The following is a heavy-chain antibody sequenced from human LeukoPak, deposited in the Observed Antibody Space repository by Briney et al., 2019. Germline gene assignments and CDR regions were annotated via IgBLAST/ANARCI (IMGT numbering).Heavy chain of an antibody. CDR2: IYYSGST. CDR3: ARGGSSYDLPFDY. D-gene: IGHD3/OR15-3a*01. CDR1: GGSISSYY. Sequence: SGILSLTCTVSGGSISSYYWSWIRQPPGKGLEWIGYIYYSGSTNYSPSLKSRVTISIDTSKNQFSLKLSSVTAADTAMYFCARGGSSYDLPFDYWGQGTLVIVSS. J-gene: IGHJ4*02. V-gene: IGHV4-59*01.